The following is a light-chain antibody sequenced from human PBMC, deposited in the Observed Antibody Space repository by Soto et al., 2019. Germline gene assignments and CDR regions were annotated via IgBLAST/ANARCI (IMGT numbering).Light chain of an antibody. CDR2: DVS. Sequence: QSALTQPRSVSGSPGQSVTISCTGTSNDVGGYNYVSWYQLHPGKAPKLMIYDVSKWPSGVPDRFFGSKSGNTASLTISGVQAEDEADYYCYSYAGNYSWVFGGGTQLTVL. V-gene: IGLV2-11*01. CDR3: YSYAGNYSWV. J-gene: IGLJ7*01. CDR1: SNDVGGYNY.